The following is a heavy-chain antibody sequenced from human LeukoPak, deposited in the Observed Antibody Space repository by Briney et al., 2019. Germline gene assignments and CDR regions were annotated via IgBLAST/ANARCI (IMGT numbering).Heavy chain of an antibody. CDR3: ARDGLRFLEWLPLDNYYYYYGMDV. V-gene: IGHV3-30*04. D-gene: IGHD3-3*01. Sequence: PGGSLRLSCAASGLTFSSYAMHWVRQAPGKGLEWVAVISYDGSNKYYADSVKGRFTISRDNSKNTLYLQMNSLRAEDAAVYYCARDGLRFLEWLPLDNYYYYYGMDVWGQGTTVTVSS. CDR1: GLTFSSYA. J-gene: IGHJ6*02. CDR2: ISYDGSNK.